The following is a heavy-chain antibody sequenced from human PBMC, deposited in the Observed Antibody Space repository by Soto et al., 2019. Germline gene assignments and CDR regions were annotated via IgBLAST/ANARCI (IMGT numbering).Heavy chain of an antibody. CDR3: ARLNFYESRGYPGPFDS. V-gene: IGHV5-51*01. D-gene: IGHD3-22*01. CDR2: IYPGDSRT. Sequence: LGESLKISCKGSGYSFTSNWIGWLRQMPGKGLEWMGIIYPGDSRTTYSPSFQGQVTISADKSISTAYLQWSSLRASDTAMYFCARLNFYESRGYPGPFDSWGQGTLVTVSS. CDR1: GYSFTSNW. J-gene: IGHJ4*02.